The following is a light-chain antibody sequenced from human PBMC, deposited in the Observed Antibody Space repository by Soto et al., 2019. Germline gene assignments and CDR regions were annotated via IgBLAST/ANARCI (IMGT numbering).Light chain of an antibody. CDR3: QQRGNWPYT. CDR2: DAS. Sequence: EIVLTQSPDTLSLSPGERATLSCRASQSVSSYLAWYQQRPGQAPRLLIYDASNRATGIPARFSGSGSGTDFTLTINTLEPEDFAVYYCQQRGNWPYTFGQGTKLVIK. CDR1: QSVSSY. V-gene: IGKV3-11*01. J-gene: IGKJ2*01.